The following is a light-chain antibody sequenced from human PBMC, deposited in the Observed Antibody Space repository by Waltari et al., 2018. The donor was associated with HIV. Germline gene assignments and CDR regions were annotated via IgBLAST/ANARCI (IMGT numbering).Light chain of an antibody. V-gene: IGLV2-8*01. CDR2: EVS. J-gene: IGLJ1*01. Sequence: QSALTQPPSASGSPGQLVTISCTGTSSDVGGYNYVSWYQQHPGKAPKLMIYEVSKRPSGVPERFSGSKSGNTASLTVSGLQAEDEADYYCSSYAGSNNEVFGTGTKVTVL. CDR3: SSYAGSNNEV. CDR1: SSDVGGYNY.